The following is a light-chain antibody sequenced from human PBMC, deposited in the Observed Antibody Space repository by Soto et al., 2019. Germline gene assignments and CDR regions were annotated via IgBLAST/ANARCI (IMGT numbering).Light chain of an antibody. CDR1: SSDVGGYNY. V-gene: IGLV2-11*01. CDR2: DVS. CDR3: CSYAGSHAYV. Sequence: QSALTQPRSVSGSPGQSVTISCTGTSSDVGGYNYVSWYQQHPGKAPKLMIYDVSKRPSGVPDRFSGSKSGNTASLTISGLQDEDEADYYCCSYAGSHAYVFGTGTKVTVL. J-gene: IGLJ1*01.